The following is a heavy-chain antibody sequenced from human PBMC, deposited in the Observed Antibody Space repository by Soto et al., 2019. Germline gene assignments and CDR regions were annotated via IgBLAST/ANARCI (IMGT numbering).Heavy chain of an antibody. CDR3: ARDHSISSSGAWWLDP. V-gene: IGHV1-46*01. D-gene: IGHD6-13*01. Sequence: QVQLVQSGAEVKKPGASVKVSCKASGYTFTSNWIHWVRRAPGQGLEWMGIINPSGGSTYYAQKFQGRVTLTRDPSTSTVYMELTSLTSEDTAVYYCARDHSISSSGAWWLDPWGQGTLVTVSS. CDR2: INPSGGST. J-gene: IGHJ5*02. CDR1: GYTFTSNW.